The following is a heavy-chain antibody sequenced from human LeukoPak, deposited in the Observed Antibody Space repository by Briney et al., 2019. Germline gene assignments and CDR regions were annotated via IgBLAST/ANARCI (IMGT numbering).Heavy chain of an antibody. CDR1: GGSFSGYY. V-gene: IGHV4-34*01. D-gene: IGHD3-16*01. J-gene: IGHJ4*02. Sequence: SETLSLTCAVYGGSFSGYYWSWIRQPPGKGLEWIGEINHSGSTNYNPSLKSRVTISVDTSKNQFSLKLSSVTAADTAVYYCARDRQSGGEIQWGQGTLVTVSS. CDR3: ARDRQSGGEIQ. CDR2: INHSGST.